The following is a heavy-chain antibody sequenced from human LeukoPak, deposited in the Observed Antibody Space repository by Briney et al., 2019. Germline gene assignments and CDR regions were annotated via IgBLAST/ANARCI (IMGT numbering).Heavy chain of an antibody. Sequence: ASVKVSCKASGYTFTGYYMHWVRQAPGQGLEWMGWINPNSGGTNYAQTFQGRVTMSRDTSISTAYMELSRLRSDDTAVYYCARGDAANYYDSSGYSSLDYWGQGTLVTVSS. D-gene: IGHD3-22*01. CDR1: GYTFTGYY. CDR3: ARGDAANYYDSSGYSSLDY. CDR2: INPNSGGT. V-gene: IGHV1-2*02. J-gene: IGHJ4*02.